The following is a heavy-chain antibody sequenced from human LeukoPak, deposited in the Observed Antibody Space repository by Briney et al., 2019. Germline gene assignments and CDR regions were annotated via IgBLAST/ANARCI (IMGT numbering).Heavy chain of an antibody. D-gene: IGHD5-18*01. CDR1: GFTFSSYW. CDR3: ARDGYSYGFRNFDY. CDR2: IKQDGSEK. J-gene: IGHJ4*02. Sequence: GGSLRLSCAASGFTFSSYWMSWVRQAPGKGLEWVANIKQDGSEKYYVDSVKGRFTISRDNAKNSLYLQMNSLRAKDTAVYYCARDGYSYGFRNFDYWGQGTLVTVSS. V-gene: IGHV3-7*01.